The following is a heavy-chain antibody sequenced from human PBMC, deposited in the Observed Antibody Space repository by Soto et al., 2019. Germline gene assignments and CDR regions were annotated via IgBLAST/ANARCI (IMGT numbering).Heavy chain of an antibody. CDR3: ARYYDILTGYFAWSNWFDP. D-gene: IGHD3-9*01. J-gene: IGHJ5*02. V-gene: IGHV1-18*01. Sequence: VASVKVSCKASGYTFTSYGISWVRQAPGQGLEWMGWISAYNGNTNCAQKLQGRVTMTTDTSTSTAYMELRSLRSDDTAVYYCARYYDILTGYFAWSNWFDPWGQGTLVTVSS. CDR1: GYTFTSYG. CDR2: ISAYNGNT.